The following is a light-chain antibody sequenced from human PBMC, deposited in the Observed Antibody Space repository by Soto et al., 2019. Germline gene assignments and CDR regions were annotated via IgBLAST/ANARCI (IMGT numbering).Light chain of an antibody. V-gene: IGLV1-40*01. Sequence: QPVLTQPPSVSGAPGQRVTISCTGSSSNIGAGYEVHWYQQLPGTAPKLLIYGDRYRPSGVPDRFSGSKSGTSVSLAITGLQAEDEADYHCLSYDSSLSGMVFGGGTKLTVL. CDR3: LSYDSSLSGMV. J-gene: IGLJ3*02. CDR1: SSNIGAGYE. CDR2: GDR.